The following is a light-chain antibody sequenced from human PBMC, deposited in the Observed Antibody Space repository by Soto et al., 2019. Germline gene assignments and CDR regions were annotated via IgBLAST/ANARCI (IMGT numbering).Light chain of an antibody. J-gene: IGKJ1*01. CDR1: QSVTSNY. CDR3: QHYVTSLTT. CDR2: GAS. Sequence: EIVLTQSPGTLSLSPGERATLSCGASQSVTSNYLAWYQQKPGQAPRLLIFGASIRVTGIPDRFIGSGSGTHFTLTFSRLEPEDFEVYYCQHYVTSLTTFGQGTKV. V-gene: IGKV3-20*01.